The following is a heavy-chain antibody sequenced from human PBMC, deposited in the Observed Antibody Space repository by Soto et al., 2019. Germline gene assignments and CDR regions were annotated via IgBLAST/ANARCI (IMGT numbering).Heavy chain of an antibody. CDR1: GFTFSSYA. CDR2: VSIGGST. CDR3: AKRRGAGGHFDY. V-gene: IGHV3-23*01. Sequence: DVQLLESGGGLVQPEGSLRLSCAASGFTFSSYAMGWVRQGPGKGLEWVAVVSIGGSTHYADSVRVRFTISRDNSKNTLSLQINGLTAEDTAVYFCAKRRGAGGHFDYWGQGALVTVSS. D-gene: IGHD2-15*01. J-gene: IGHJ4*02.